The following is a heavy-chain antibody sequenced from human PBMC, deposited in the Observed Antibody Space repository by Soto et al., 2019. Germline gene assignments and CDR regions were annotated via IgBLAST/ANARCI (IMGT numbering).Heavy chain of an antibody. Sequence: QVHLQESGPGLVKPSGTLSLTCNVSGGSISTSNWWSWVRQPPGKGLEWLGEIYHTGATSYNPSLKSRITMSVDTSKNQFSLTLTSVTATDTAVYFCAKDVPHPRGIELVQEAQNWFDPWGQGIQVTVSS. J-gene: IGHJ5*01. CDR1: GGSISTSNW. V-gene: IGHV4-4*02. CDR2: IYHTGAT. CDR3: AKDVPHPRGIELVQEAQNWFDP. D-gene: IGHD3-10*01.